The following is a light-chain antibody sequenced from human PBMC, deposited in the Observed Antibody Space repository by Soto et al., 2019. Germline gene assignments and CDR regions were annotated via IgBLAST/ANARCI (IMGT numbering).Light chain of an antibody. CDR3: QQYGSSRFT. CDR1: QSISSSY. CDR2: GAS. V-gene: IGKV3-20*01. J-gene: IGKJ3*01. Sequence: EIVLTQSPGTLSLSPGERATLSCRASQSISSSYLAWYQQKPGQAPRLLVYGASSRATGIPDRFSGSGSGTYFTLTTSRLEPEDFAVYYCQQYGSSRFTFGPGTKVDIK.